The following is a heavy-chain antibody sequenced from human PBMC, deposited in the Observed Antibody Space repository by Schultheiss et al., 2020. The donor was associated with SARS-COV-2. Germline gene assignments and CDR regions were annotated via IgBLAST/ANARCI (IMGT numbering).Heavy chain of an antibody. CDR1: GGSISSYY. D-gene: IGHD6-6*01. V-gene: IGHV4-34*01. Sequence: SETLSLTCTVSGGSISSYYWSWIRQPPGKGLEWIGEINHSGSTNYNPSLKSRVTMSVDTSKNQFSLNLSSVTAADTAVYYCARVEQLVGAGYWGQGTLVTVSS. CDR3: ARVEQLVGAGY. J-gene: IGHJ4*02. CDR2: INHSGST.